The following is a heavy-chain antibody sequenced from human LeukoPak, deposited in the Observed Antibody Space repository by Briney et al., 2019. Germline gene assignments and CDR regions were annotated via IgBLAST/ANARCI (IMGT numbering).Heavy chain of an antibody. V-gene: IGHV3-23*01. J-gene: IGHJ4*02. CDR3: AKDRFLGYYYDSSGYLFDY. D-gene: IGHD3-22*01. Sequence: PGGSLRLSCAASGFTFSSYAMSWVRQAPGKGLEWVSAISGSGGSTYYADSVKGRFTISRDNSKNTLYLQMNSLRAEDTAVYYCAKDRFLGYYYDSSGYLFDYWGQGTLVTVSS. CDR2: ISGSGGST. CDR1: GFTFSSYA.